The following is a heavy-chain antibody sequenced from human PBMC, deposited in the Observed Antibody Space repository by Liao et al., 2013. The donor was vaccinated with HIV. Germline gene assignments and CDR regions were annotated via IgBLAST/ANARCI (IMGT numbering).Heavy chain of an antibody. V-gene: IGHV4-39*01. D-gene: IGHD6-19*01. J-gene: IGHJ6*03. CDR2: INHSGST. CDR1: GGSISSSSYY. CDR3: STKRGWDYYYYMDV. Sequence: QLQLQESGPGLVKPSETLSLTCTVSGGSISSSSYYWSWIRQPPGKGLEWIGEINHSGSTNYNPSLQSRVTISVDTSKKQFSLKLSSVTAADTAVYYCSTKRGWDYYYYMDVWGKGTTVTVSS.